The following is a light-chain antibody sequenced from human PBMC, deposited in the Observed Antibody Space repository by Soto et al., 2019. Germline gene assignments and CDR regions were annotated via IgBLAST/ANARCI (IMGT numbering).Light chain of an antibody. CDR2: KAS. V-gene: IGKV1-5*03. CDR1: QSISSW. J-gene: IGKJ1*01. Sequence: DIQMTQSPSTLSASVGDRVTITCRASQSISSWLAWYQQKPGKAPKLLIYKASSLESGGPSRFSGSGSGTEFTLTISSQQPDDFATYFFQQHNDYWTFGQGTRVEIK. CDR3: QQHNDYWT.